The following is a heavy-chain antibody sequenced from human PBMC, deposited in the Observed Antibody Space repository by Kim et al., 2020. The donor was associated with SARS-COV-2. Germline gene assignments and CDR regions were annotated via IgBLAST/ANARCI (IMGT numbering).Heavy chain of an antibody. D-gene: IGHD1-26*01. Sequence: SETLSLTCTVSGGSISSYYWSWIRQPPGKGLEWIGYIYYSGSTNYNPSLKSRVTISVDTSKNQFSLKLSSVTAADTAVYYCARDQRLYSGSYYDYYYGMDVWGQGTTVTVSS. CDR3: ARDQRLYSGSYYDYYYGMDV. CDR2: IYYSGST. J-gene: IGHJ6*02. CDR1: GGSISSYY. V-gene: IGHV4-59*01.